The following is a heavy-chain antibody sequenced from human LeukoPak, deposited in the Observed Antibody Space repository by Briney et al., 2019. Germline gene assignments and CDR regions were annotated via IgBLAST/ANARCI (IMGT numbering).Heavy chain of an antibody. CDR3: AREAWMAGRLYYFDY. J-gene: IGHJ4*02. CDR1: GGSISSYY. V-gene: IGHV4-59*01. Sequence: SETLSLTCTVSGGSISSYYWSWIRQPPGKGLEWIGYIYYSGSTNYNPSLKSRVTISVDTSKNQFSLKLSSVTAADTAVYYCAREAWMAGRLYYFDYWGQGTLVTVSS. D-gene: IGHD5-12*01. CDR2: IYYSGST.